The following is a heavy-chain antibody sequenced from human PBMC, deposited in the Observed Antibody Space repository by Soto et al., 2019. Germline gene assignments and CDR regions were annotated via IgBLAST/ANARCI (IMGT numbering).Heavy chain of an antibody. CDR3: ANLEIRYNWNRADY. D-gene: IGHD1-20*01. V-gene: IGHV3-23*01. CDR2: ISGSGGST. J-gene: IGHJ4*02. Sequence: GGSLRLSCAASGFTFSSYAMSWVRQAPGKGLEWVSAISGSGGSTYYADSVKGRFTISRDNSKNTLYLQMNSLRAEDTAVYYCANLEIRYNWNRADYWGQGTLVTVSS. CDR1: GFTFSSYA.